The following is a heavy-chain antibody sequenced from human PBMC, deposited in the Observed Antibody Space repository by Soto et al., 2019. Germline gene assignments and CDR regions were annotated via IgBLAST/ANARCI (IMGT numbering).Heavy chain of an antibody. Sequence: QVQLQQWGAGLLKPSETLSLTCAVYGGSFSGYYWSWIRQPPGTGLEWIGETNHSGSTNYNPPLKRRVTMAVDTSKNQFSLELRSVAAADTAVYYCARGRWGSSWYAEYFQHWGQGTLVTVSS. V-gene: IGHV4-34*01. J-gene: IGHJ1*01. D-gene: IGHD6-13*01. CDR1: GGSFSGYY. CDR3: ARGRWGSSWYAEYFQH. CDR2: TNHSGST.